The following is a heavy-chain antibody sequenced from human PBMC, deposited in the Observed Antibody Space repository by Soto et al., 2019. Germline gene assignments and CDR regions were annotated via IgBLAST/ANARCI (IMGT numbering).Heavy chain of an antibody. CDR2: INAGNGNT. V-gene: IGHV1-3*01. CDR1: GDTFTSYA. D-gene: IGHD3-10*01. J-gene: IGHJ5*02. CDR3: ARAPSYGSGRGGWFDP. Sequence: ASVKVSCKASGDTFTSYAMHWVRQAPGQRLEWMGWINAGNGNTKYSQKFQGRVTITRDTSASTAYMELSSLRSEDTAVYYCARAPSYGSGRGGWFDPWGQGTLVTGSS.